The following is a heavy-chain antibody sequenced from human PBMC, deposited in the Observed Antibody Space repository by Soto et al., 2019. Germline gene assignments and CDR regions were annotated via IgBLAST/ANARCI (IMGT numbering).Heavy chain of an antibody. CDR3: AKARIAVGYYFDY. Sequence: QVQLVESGGGVVQPGRSLRLSCAASGFTFSSYGMRWVRQAPGKGLEWVAVISYDGSNKYYADSVKGRFTISRDNSKNTLYLQMNSLRAEDTAVYYCAKARIAVGYYFDYWGQGTLVTVSS. V-gene: IGHV3-30*18. CDR2: ISYDGSNK. D-gene: IGHD6-19*01. J-gene: IGHJ4*02. CDR1: GFTFSSYG.